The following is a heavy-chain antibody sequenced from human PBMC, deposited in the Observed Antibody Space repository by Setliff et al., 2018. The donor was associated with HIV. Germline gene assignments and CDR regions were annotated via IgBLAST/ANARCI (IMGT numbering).Heavy chain of an antibody. CDR1: GDSIISYS. Sequence: PSETLSLTCTVSGDSIISYSWNWIRQSPGGGLEWIGFILSSGSTKYNPSLQSRVTMSIDTSKNQFTLRLTSVTAADTAVYYCARRIDDSGSFPDKNWFDTWGQGSLVIVSS. CDR2: ILSSGST. D-gene: IGHD3-10*01. V-gene: IGHV4-4*09. CDR3: ARRIDDSGSFPDKNWFDT. J-gene: IGHJ5*02.